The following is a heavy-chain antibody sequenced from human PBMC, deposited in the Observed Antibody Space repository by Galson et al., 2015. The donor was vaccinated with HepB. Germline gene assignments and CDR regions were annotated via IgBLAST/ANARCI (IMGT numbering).Heavy chain of an antibody. J-gene: IGHJ4*02. CDR1: GFTFSSYA. CDR2: ISGSGGST. Sequence: SLRLSCAASGFTFSSYAMNWVRQAPGKGLEWVSSISGSGGSTYYADSVRGRFTISRDNSKNTLYLQMNSLRAEDTAVYYCAKDWGGSFDYWGQGTLVTVSS. CDR3: AKDWGGSFDY. V-gene: IGHV3-23*01. D-gene: IGHD7-27*01.